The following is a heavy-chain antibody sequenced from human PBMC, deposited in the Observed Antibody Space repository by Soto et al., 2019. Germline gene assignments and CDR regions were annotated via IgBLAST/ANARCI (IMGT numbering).Heavy chain of an antibody. CDR2: ISGSGDGT. J-gene: IGHJ6*02. Sequence: PGGSLRLSCAGSGFTFASYVMTWVRQAPGKGLEWVSSISGSGDGTYYGDSVKGRFTLSRDTSQKTLYLQMNNLRGEDTAVYFCTKSRRSVLMVYGFGGMDVWGRGTTVTVSS. V-gene: IGHV3-23*01. D-gene: IGHD2-8*01. CDR1: GFTFASYV. CDR3: TKSRRSVLMVYGFGGMDV.